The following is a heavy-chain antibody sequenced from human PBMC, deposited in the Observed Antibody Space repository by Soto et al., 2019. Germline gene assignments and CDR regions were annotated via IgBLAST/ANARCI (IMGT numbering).Heavy chain of an antibody. CDR2: INPNSGGT. CDR3: ARVGRGYSYGPGDYYYGMDV. V-gene: IGHV1-2*04. J-gene: IGHJ6*02. Sequence: ASVKVSCKASGYTFTGYYMHWVRQAPGQGLEWMGWINPNSGGTNYAQKFQGWVTMTRDTSISTAYMELSRLRSDDTAVYYCARVGRGYSYGPGDYYYGMDVWGQGTTVTVSS. CDR1: GYTFTGYY. D-gene: IGHD5-18*01.